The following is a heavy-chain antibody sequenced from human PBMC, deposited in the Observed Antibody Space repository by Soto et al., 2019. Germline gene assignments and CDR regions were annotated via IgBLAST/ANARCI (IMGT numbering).Heavy chain of an antibody. CDR3: AKLEFGEPYYYYGMDV. CDR2: ISGSGGST. D-gene: IGHD3-10*01. J-gene: IGHJ6*02. V-gene: IGHV3-23*01. Sequence: PGGSLRLSCAASGFTFSSYAMSWVRQAPGKGLEWVSAISGSGGSTYYADSVKGRFTISRDNPKNTLYLQMNSLRAEDTAVYYCAKLEFGEPYYYYGMDVWGQGTTVTVSS. CDR1: GFTFSSYA.